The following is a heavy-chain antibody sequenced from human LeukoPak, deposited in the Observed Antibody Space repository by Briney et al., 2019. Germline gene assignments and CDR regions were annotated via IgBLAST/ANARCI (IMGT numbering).Heavy chain of an antibody. J-gene: IGHJ4*02. CDR3: VEGQPGGTLLPSWAPYYFDY. D-gene: IGHD2-15*01. Sequence: QPGRSLRLSCAASGFAFSTYGMHWVRQAPGKGLEWVAVISYDGSNKYYADSVKGRFTISRDNSKNTLYLQMNSLRAEDTAVYYCVEGQPGGTLLPSWAPYYFDYWGQGTLVTVSS. CDR2: ISYDGSNK. CDR1: GFAFSTYG. V-gene: IGHV3-30*18.